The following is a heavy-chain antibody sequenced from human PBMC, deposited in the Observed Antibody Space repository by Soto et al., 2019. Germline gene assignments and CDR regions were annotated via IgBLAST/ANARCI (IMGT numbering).Heavy chain of an antibody. Sequence: GGSLRLSCAASGFTFSSYSMNWVRQAPGKGLEWVSYISSSSSTIYYADSVKGRFTISRDNAKNSLYLQMNSLRDEDTAVYYCARGGVSGSYQYYYYYGMDVWGQGTTVTVS. D-gene: IGHD1-26*01. CDR2: ISSSSSTI. CDR3: ARGGVSGSYQYYYYYGMDV. CDR1: GFTFSSYS. V-gene: IGHV3-48*02. J-gene: IGHJ6*02.